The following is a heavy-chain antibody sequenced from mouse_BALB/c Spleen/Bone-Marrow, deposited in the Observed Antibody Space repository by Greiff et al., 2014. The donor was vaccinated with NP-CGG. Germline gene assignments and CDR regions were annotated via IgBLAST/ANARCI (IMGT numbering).Heavy chain of an antibody. J-gene: IGHJ2*01. V-gene: IGHV14-3*02. CDR3: AGYLYGYTATFDY. CDR2: IDPANGNT. Sequence: VQLKESGAELVKPGASVKLSCTASGFNIKDTYMHWVKQRPEQGLEWIGRIDPANGNTKYDPKFQGKATITADTSSNTAYLQLSSLTSEGTAVYYCAGYLYGYTATFDYWSQGTTLTVSS. D-gene: IGHD1-2*01. CDR1: GFNIKDTY.